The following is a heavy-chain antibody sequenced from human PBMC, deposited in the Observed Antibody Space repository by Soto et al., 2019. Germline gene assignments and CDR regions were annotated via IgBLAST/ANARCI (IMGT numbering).Heavy chain of an antibody. CDR2: INHSGST. J-gene: IGHJ4*02. CDR3: ARGRGSSWYSSRFGQVIGY. V-gene: IGHV4-34*01. Sequence: SETLSLTCAVYGGSFSGYYWSWIRQPPGKGLEWIGEINHSGSTNYNPSLKSRVTISVDTSKNQFSLKLSSVTAADTAVYYCARGRGSSWYSSRFGQVIGYWGQGTLVTVSS. D-gene: IGHD6-13*01. CDR1: GGSFSGYY.